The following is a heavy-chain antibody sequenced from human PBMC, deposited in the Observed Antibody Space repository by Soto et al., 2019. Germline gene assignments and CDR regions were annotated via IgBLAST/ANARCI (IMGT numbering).Heavy chain of an antibody. Sequence: ASVKVSCKASGYIFPGYYMHWVRQAPGQGLEWMGWINPNSGGTNYAQKFQGRVTMTRDTSISTAYMELSRLRSDDTAVYYCARASIEVDGTSPTGFDYWGQGTLVTVSS. D-gene: IGHD6-19*01. J-gene: IGHJ4*02. CDR3: ARASIEVDGTSPTGFDY. V-gene: IGHV1-2*02. CDR2: INPNSGGT. CDR1: GYIFPGYY.